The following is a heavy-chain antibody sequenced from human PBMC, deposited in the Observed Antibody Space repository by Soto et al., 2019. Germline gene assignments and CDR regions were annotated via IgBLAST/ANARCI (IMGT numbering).Heavy chain of an antibody. J-gene: IGHJ5*02. D-gene: IGHD2-2*01. CDR2: INHSGST. V-gene: IGHV4-34*01. CDR3: ATGRRDCSSTSCYFLSGSHWFAP. CDR1: GGSFSGDY. Sequence: TMSVTWTFYGGSFSGDYWSWIRQPPGKGLEGIGEINHSGSTNYNPSLKSRVTISVDTSKNQFSLTLSSVTAADTAVYYCATGRRDCSSTSCYFLSGSHWFAPWGKGTLVPVSS.